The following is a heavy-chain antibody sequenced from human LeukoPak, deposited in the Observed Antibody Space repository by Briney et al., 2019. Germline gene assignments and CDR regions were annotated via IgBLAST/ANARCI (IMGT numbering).Heavy chain of an antibody. CDR3: ARRGSGHGMDV. J-gene: IGHJ6*02. Sequence: GGSLRLSCAASGFTFNNYWMHWVRQVPGKGLVWVSRINNDGSSASYVDSVKGRFTISRDNAKNTLFLQMNSLRAEDTAVYYCARRGSGHGMDVWGQGTTVIVSS. CDR1: GFTFNNYW. D-gene: IGHD3-10*01. CDR2: INNDGSSA. V-gene: IGHV3-74*01.